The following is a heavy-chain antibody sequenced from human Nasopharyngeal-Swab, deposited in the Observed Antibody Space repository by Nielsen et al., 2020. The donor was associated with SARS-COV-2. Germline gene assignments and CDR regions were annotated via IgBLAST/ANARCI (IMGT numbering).Heavy chain of an antibody. J-gene: IGHJ6*03. V-gene: IGHV3-23*01. CDR3: AKGGYGSGSYYPHMDV. D-gene: IGHD3-10*01. CDR1: RFTFSSYA. CDR2: ISGSGGRT. Sequence: GESLKISCAASRFTFSSYAMSWVLQAPGKGLEWVSAISGSGGRTYYADSVKGRFTISRDNSKNALYLQMNSLRAEDTAVYFCAKGGYGSGSYYPHMDVWGKGTTVTVSS.